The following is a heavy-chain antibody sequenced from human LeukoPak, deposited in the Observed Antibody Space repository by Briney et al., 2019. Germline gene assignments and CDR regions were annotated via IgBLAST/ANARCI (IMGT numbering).Heavy chain of an antibody. D-gene: IGHD4-17*01. CDR3: AKDFYGDYSGSCFDY. Sequence: PGGSLRLSCAASGFTFSSYGMHWVRQAPGKGLEWVAFIRYDGSNKHYADSVKGRFTISRDNSKNTLYLQMNSLRAEDTAVYYCAKDFYGDYSGSCFDYWGQGTLVTVSS. J-gene: IGHJ4*02. CDR1: GFTFSSYG. CDR2: IRYDGSNK. V-gene: IGHV3-30*02.